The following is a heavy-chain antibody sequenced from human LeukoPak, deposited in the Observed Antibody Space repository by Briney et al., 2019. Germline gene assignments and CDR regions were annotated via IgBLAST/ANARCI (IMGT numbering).Heavy chain of an antibody. D-gene: IGHD3-22*01. V-gene: IGHV1-18*01. Sequence: ASVKVSCKASGYTFTSHGISWVRQAPGQGLEWMGWISTYNGNTNYAQKFQGRVSMTTDTSTSTAYMDLRSLRSDDTAVYYCACPHDSSGYYYFDYWGQGTLVTVSS. J-gene: IGHJ4*02. CDR2: ISTYNGNT. CDR1: GYTFTSHG. CDR3: ACPHDSSGYYYFDY.